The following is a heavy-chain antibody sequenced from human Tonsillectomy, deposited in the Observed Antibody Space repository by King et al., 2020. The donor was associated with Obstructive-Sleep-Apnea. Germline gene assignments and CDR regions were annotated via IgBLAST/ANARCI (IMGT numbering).Heavy chain of an antibody. CDR2: IYYSGST. CDR3: ATRDYYDSSGYYSNYFDY. CDR1: GGSISSSSYY. D-gene: IGHD3-22*01. V-gene: IGHV4-39*07. J-gene: IGHJ4*02. Sequence: QLQESGPGLVKPSETLSLTCTVSGGSISSSSYYWGWIRQPPGKGLEWIGSIYYSGSTYYNPSLKSRVTISVDTSKNQFSLKLSSVTAADTAVYYCATRDYYDSSGYYSNYFDYWGQGTLVTVSS.